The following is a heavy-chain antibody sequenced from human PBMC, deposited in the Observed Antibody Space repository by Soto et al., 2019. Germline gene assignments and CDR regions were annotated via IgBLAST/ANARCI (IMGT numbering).Heavy chain of an antibody. D-gene: IGHD3-10*01. V-gene: IGHV3-7*04. CDR2: IKQDGSEK. Sequence: PGGSLRLSCAASGFTFSSYWMSWVRQAPGKGLEWVANIKQDGSEKNYVDSVKGRLTISRDNAKNSLYLQMNSLRAEDTAVYYCVRGSYYYIYWGQGALVTVSS. CDR3: VRGSYYYIY. J-gene: IGHJ4*02. CDR1: GFTFSSYW.